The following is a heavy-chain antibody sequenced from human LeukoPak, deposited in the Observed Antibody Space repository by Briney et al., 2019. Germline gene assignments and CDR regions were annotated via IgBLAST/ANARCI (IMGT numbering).Heavy chain of an antibody. CDR2: IYSAGGT. Sequence: GGSLRLSCAASGFSVSSNYMSWVRQAPGKGLEWVSLIYSAGGTHYADSVKGRFTISRDNSKDTLYLQMNTLRAEDTAIYYCARRGWLVNFDYWGQGTLVTVSS. CDR3: ARRGWLVNFDY. CDR1: GFSVSSNY. V-gene: IGHV3-53*01. D-gene: IGHD6-19*01. J-gene: IGHJ4*02.